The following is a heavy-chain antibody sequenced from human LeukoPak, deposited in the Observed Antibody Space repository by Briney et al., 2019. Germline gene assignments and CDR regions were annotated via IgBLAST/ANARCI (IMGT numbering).Heavy chain of an antibody. D-gene: IGHD6-13*01. J-gene: IGHJ4*02. CDR2: INHSGST. V-gene: IGHV4-34*01. CDR3: ARGRTFGYSSSWYSPI. Sequence: SETLSLTCAVYGGSFSGYYWSWIRQPPGKGLEWIGEINHSGSTSYNPSLKSRVTISVDMSKNQFSLKLSSVTAADTAVYYCARGRTFGYSSSWYSPIWGRGTLVTVSS. CDR1: GGSFSGYY.